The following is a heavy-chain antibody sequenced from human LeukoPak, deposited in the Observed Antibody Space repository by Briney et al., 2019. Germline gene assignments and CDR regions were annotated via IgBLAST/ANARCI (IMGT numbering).Heavy chain of an antibody. V-gene: IGHV1-8*01. Sequence: WMNPNSGNTGYAQKFQRRVTMTRNTSLSTAYMELSSLRSEDTAVYYCALYYYDSSGYYPNWFDPWGQGTLVTVSS. CDR3: ALYYYDSSGYYPNWFDP. D-gene: IGHD3-22*01. CDR2: MNPNSGNT. J-gene: IGHJ5*02.